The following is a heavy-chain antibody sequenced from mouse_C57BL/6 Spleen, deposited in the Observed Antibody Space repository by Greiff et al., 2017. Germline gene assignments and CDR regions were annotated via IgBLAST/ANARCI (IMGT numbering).Heavy chain of an antibody. CDR3: ESCYGSSPIDY. Sequence: VQLQQSGAELVKPGASVKVSCKASVYTFTSYWLHWVKQRPGQGLEWIGRLHPSDSDTNYNHKFKGKDTLTVAKSSSTAYMQLSSLTAEESAVYYCESCYGSSPIDYWGQGTTLTVAS. CDR2: LHPSDSDT. D-gene: IGHD1-1*01. V-gene: IGHV1-74*01. J-gene: IGHJ2*01. CDR1: VYTFTSYW.